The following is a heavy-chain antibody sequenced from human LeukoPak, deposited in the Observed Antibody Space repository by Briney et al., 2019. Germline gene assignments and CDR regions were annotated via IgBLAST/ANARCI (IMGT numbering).Heavy chain of an antibody. CDR3: ASTVYYGSGSGRFDY. J-gene: IGHJ4*02. V-gene: IGHV4-59*08. CDR1: GGSISGYY. Sequence: SETLSLTCTVSGGSISGYYWSWIRQPPGKGLEWIGYIYYSGSTTYNPSLKSRVTMSVDTSKNQLSLRVSSVTAADTAVYYCASTVYYGSGSGRFDYWGQGTLVTVSS. D-gene: IGHD3-10*01. CDR2: IYYSGST.